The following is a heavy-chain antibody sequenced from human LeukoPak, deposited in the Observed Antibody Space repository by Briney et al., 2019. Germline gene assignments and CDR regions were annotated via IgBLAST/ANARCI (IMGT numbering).Heavy chain of an antibody. V-gene: IGHV4-31*03. CDR2: IYYSGST. CDR1: GGSISSGGYY. CDR3: ARGGRGATLGGYFDL. D-gene: IGHD3-10*01. J-gene: IGHJ4*02. Sequence: SETLSLTCTVSGGSISSGGYYWSWIRQHPGKGLEWIGYIYYSGSTYYNPSLKSRVTISVDTSKNQFSLKLSSVTAADTAVYYCARGGRGATLGGYFDLWGQGTLVTVSS.